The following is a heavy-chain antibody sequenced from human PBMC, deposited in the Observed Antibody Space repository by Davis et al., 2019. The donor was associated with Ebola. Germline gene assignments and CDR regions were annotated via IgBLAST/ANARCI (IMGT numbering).Heavy chain of an antibody. CDR2: ISYDGSNK. J-gene: IGHJ2*01. D-gene: IGHD3-10*01. CDR3: AKEVEFGELVYYWYFDL. CDR1: GFTFSSYG. V-gene: IGHV3-30*18. Sequence: GESLKISCAASGFTFSSYGMHWVRQAPGKGLEWVAVISYDGSNKYYADSVKGRFTISRDNSKNTLYLQMNSLRAEDTAVYYCAKEVEFGELVYYWYFDLWGRGTLVTVSS.